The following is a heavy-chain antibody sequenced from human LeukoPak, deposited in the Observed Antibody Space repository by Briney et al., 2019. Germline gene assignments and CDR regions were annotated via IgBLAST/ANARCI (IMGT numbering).Heavy chain of an antibody. CDR1: GFTFSSYA. J-gene: IGHJ4*02. V-gene: IGHV3-23*01. CDR3: AKRSSSWYEDY. CDR2: ISASGDRT. Sequence: PGGSLRLSCAASGFTFSSYAMSWVRQAPGRGLEWVSAISASGDRTYYADSVKGRFTISRDNSKNTLYLQMNSLRAEDTAVYSCAKRSSSWYEDYWGQGTLVTVSS. D-gene: IGHD6-13*01.